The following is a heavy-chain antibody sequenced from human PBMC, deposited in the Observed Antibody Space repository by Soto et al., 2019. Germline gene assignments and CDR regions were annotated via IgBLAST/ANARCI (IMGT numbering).Heavy chain of an antibody. CDR1: GFIFTSYI. Sequence: QVQLVESGGGVVQPRRSLRLSCAASGFIFTSYIVHWVRQAPGKGLEWVASVSYDGSKKHYADSVKGRFSISRDNSKNADYVEMNSLTTQDKAVYYCARDRGLLFACNFDSWGQGTLVTVSS. V-gene: IGHV3-30*01. CDR3: ARDRGLLFACNFDS. J-gene: IGHJ4*02. CDR2: VSYDGSKK. D-gene: IGHD3-16*01.